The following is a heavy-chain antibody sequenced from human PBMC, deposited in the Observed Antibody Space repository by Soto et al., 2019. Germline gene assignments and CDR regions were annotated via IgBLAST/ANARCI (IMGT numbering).Heavy chain of an antibody. D-gene: IGHD2-2*01. CDR3: ARDRGYGAVVPAAYYFDY. CDR1: GFTFSSYG. CDR2: IWYDGSNK. J-gene: IGHJ4*02. V-gene: IGHV3-33*01. Sequence: QVQLVESGGGVVQPGRSLRLSCAASGFTFSSYGMHWVRQAPGKGLEWVAVIWYDGSNKYYADSVKGRFTISRDNFKNTLYLQMNSLRAEDTAVYYCARDRGYGAVVPAAYYFDYWGQGTLVTVSS.